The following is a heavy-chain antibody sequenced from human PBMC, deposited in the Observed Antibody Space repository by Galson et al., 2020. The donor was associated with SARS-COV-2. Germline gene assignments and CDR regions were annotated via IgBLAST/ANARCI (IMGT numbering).Heavy chain of an antibody. V-gene: IGHV3-11*04. CDR1: GFTLSDYY. Sequence: NSGGSLRLSCAASGFTLSDYYMSWTRQAPGKGLEWVSYISSSGSTIYYADSVKGRFTISRDNAKNSLYLQMNSLRAEDTAVYYCARSVEKAAAVGYWGQGTLVTVSS. D-gene: IGHD6-13*01. CDR3: ARSVEKAAAVGY. CDR2: ISSSGSTI. J-gene: IGHJ4*02.